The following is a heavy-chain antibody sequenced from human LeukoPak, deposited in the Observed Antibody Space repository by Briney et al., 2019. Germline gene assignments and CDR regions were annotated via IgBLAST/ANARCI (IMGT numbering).Heavy chain of an antibody. CDR2: IYHGGST. V-gene: IGHV4-38-2*02. CDR1: GYSISSGYY. Sequence: SETLSLTCTVSGYSISSGYYWGWIRQPPGKGLEWIGSIYHGGSTYYNPSLRSRVIVSVDTSKNHFSLKMSSVTAADTAVYYCARDLASCAGDCYSDGFDYWGQGALVTVSS. J-gene: IGHJ4*02. D-gene: IGHD2-21*02. CDR3: ARDLASCAGDCYSDGFDY.